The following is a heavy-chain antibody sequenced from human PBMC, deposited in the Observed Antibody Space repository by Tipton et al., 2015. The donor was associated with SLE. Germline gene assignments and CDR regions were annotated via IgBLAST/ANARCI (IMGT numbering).Heavy chain of an antibody. CDR1: GGSISSGPYY. J-gene: IGHJ2*01. V-gene: IGHV4-61*02. D-gene: IGHD4-17*01. Sequence: TLSLTCTVSGGSISSGPYYWSWIRQSAGRGLEWIGRIYSSGDRDYNPSLRSRVTMSIDASQNRVSLRLKSVSAADTAVYYCARGSDGEYVRYFDVWGPGTLVTVSS. CDR3: ARGSDGEYVRYFDV. CDR2: IYSSGDR.